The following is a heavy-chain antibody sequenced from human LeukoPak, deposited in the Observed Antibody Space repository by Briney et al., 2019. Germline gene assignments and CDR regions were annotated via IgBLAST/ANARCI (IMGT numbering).Heavy chain of an antibody. V-gene: IGHV4-4*07. CDR1: GGSISSYY. D-gene: IGHD5-24*01. CDR3: ARDGPSRPFTI. J-gene: IGHJ4*02. Sequence: SETLSLTCTVSGGSISSYYWSWIRQPAGKGLEWIGRIYTSGSTNYNPSLKSRVTMSVDTSKNQFSLKLNSVTAADTAVYFCARDGPSRPFTIWGQGTLVTVSS. CDR2: IYTSGST.